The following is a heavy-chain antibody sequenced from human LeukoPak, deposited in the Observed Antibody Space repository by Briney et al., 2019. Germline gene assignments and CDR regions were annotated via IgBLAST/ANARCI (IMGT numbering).Heavy chain of an antibody. V-gene: IGHV3-13*01. D-gene: IGHD6-6*01. CDR2: IGTAGDT. CDR1: GFTFSSYD. CDR3: AREYRSSSGRAFDY. J-gene: IGHJ4*02. Sequence: PGGSLTLSCAASGFTFSSYDMHWVRQATGKGLEWVSAIGTAGDTYYPGSVKGRFTISRENAKNSLYLQMNSLRAGDTAVYYCAREYRSSSGRAFDYWGQGILVTVSS.